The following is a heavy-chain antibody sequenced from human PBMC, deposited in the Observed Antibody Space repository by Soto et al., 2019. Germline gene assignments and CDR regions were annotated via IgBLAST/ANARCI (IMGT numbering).Heavy chain of an antibody. D-gene: IGHD3-3*01. Sequence: GGSLRLSCAASGFTFSSNSMNWVRQAPGKGLEWISYISSSSSIIYADSVKGRFTISRDNAKNSLYLQMNSLRDEDTAVYYCARVIWSGHLTSDLWGQGTLVTVSS. CDR1: GFTFSSNS. CDR2: ISSSSSII. J-gene: IGHJ5*02. V-gene: IGHV3-48*02. CDR3: ARVIWSGHLTSDL.